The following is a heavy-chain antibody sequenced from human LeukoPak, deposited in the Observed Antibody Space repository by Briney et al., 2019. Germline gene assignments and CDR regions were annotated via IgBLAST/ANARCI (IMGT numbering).Heavy chain of an antibody. D-gene: IGHD2-8*01. CDR2: VYYSGST. Sequence: SETLSLTCSISGGSISINNFWWGWIRQSPGKAMEWVGSVYYSGSTYYNPSLTRRLTISVDTSKNQFSLKLTSLTAADTAVYYCARGTSFGLMNSDNWGQGTLAIVSS. V-gene: IGHV4-39*07. J-gene: IGHJ4*02. CDR3: ARGTSFGLMNSDN. CDR1: GGSISINNFW.